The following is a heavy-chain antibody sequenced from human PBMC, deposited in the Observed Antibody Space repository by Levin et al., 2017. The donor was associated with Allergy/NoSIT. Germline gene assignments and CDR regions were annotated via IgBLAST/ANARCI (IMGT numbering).Heavy chain of an antibody. CDR1: GYSISSGYY. Sequence: SETLSLTCAVSGYSISSGYYWGWIRQPPGKGLEWIGSIYHSGSTYYNPSLKSRVTISVDTSKNQFSLKLSSVTAADTAVYYCARDTTIFGVVTYFDYWGQGTLVTVSS. CDR3: ARDTTIFGVVTYFDY. J-gene: IGHJ4*02. CDR2: IYHSGST. D-gene: IGHD3-3*01. V-gene: IGHV4-38-2*02.